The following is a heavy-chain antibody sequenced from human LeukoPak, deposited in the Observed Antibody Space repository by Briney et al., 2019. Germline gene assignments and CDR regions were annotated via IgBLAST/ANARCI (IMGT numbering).Heavy chain of an antibody. CDR1: GFTFSTFA. V-gene: IGHV3-23*01. D-gene: IGHD6-13*01. CDR3: AKATSPVHSRNWFDS. J-gene: IGHJ5*01. CDR2: IFPSGGEI. Sequence: GGSLRLSCAASGFTFSTFAMIWVRQPPGKGLEWVSSIFPSGGEIHYADSVRGRFTISRDNSKSTLSLQMNSLRAEDTAVYYCAKATSPVHSRNWFDSWGQGTLVTVSS.